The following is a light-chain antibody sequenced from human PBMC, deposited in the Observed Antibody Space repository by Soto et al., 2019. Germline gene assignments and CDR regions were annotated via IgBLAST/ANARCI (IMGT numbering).Light chain of an antibody. CDR2: DAS. CDR1: QGIRND. J-gene: IGKJ1*01. Sequence: AIQMTQSPSSLSASVGDRVTITCRASQGIRNDLGWYQHKPGKAPKLLIYDASSLQSGVPSRFSGSGSGADFTLTISSLQPEDFAVYYCQQRSNWPETLGQGTKVDI. CDR3: QQRSNWPET. V-gene: IGKV1-6*01.